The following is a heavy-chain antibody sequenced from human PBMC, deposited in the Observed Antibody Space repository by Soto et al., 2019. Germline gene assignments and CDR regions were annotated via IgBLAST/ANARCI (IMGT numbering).Heavy chain of an antibody. Sequence: GESLKISCKGSGYSFTSYWIGWVRQMPGKGLGWMGIIYPGDSDTRYSPSFQGQVTISADKSISTAYLQWSSLKASDTAMYYCARSGVGAKFYNWFDPWGQGTLVPVSS. J-gene: IGHJ5*02. D-gene: IGHD1-26*01. V-gene: IGHV5-51*01. CDR1: GYSFTSYW. CDR2: IYPGDSDT. CDR3: ARSGVGAKFYNWFDP.